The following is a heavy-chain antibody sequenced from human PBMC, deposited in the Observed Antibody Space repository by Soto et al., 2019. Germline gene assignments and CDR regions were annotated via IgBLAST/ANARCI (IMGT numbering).Heavy chain of an antibody. CDR2: ILSRGST. J-gene: IGHJ4*02. V-gene: IGHV4-59*01. CDR1: GGSISSYY. Sequence: PSETLSLTCTVSGGSISSYYWNWIRQPPGKGLEWIGYILSRGSTNYNPSLKSRVTISVDTSKNQFSLNLRSVTAADTAVYYCARAVSCTSTSCYAPFDYWGQGTLVTLSS. CDR3: ARAVSCTSTSCYAPFDY. D-gene: IGHD2-2*01.